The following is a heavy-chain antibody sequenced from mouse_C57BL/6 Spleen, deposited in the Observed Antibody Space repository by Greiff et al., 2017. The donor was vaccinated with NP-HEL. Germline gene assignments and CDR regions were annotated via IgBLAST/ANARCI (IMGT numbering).Heavy chain of an antibody. J-gene: IGHJ2*01. CDR3: TKERYGNYRPFDY. D-gene: IGHD2-10*02. V-gene: IGHV1-5*01. CDR2: IYPGNSDT. CDR1: GYTFTSYW. Sequence: EVQLQQSGTVLARPGASVKMSCKTSGYTFTSYWMHWVKQRPGQGLEWIGAIYPGNSDTSYNQKFKGKAKLTAVTSASTAYMELSSLTNEDSAVYYCTKERYGNYRPFDYWGQGTTLTVSS.